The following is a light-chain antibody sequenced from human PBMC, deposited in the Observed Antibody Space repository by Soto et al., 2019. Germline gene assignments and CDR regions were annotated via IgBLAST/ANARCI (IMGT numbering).Light chain of an antibody. J-gene: IGLJ2*01. Sequence: QSVLTQPASVSGSPGQSITISCTGTSSDVGGYNYVSWYQQHPGKAPKLMIFDVTNRPSGVSNRFSGSKSGNTASLTISGLQAEDEADYYCSSYTSSSTYVLFVGGTKLTVL. CDR1: SSDVGGYNY. CDR3: SSYTSSSTYVL. CDR2: DVT. V-gene: IGLV2-14*01.